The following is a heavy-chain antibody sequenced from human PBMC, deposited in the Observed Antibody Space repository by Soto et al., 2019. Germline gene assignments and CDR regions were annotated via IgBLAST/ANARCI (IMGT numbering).Heavy chain of an antibody. CDR3: ARDGDYDILTGYPYYFDS. D-gene: IGHD3-9*01. CDR1: GYTFTSYG. CDR2: ISAYNGNT. Sequence: QVQLVQSGAEVKKPGASVKVSCKASGYTFTSYGISWVRQAPGQGLEWMGWISAYNGNTHYAQQLQGRVTMTTDTATSTAYMGLTSLRSDDTAVYYCARDGDYDILTGYPYYFDSWGQGTLVTVSS. J-gene: IGHJ4*02. V-gene: IGHV1-18*01.